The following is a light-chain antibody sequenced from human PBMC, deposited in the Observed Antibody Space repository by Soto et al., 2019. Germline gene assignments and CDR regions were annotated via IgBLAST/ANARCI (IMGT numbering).Light chain of an antibody. CDR1: RDVYINA. CDR2: GAS. CDR3: QQYGASPFT. Sequence: VLTQSPATLSLSPGEPATLSCRASRDVYINALAWYQQKPGRTPTMLIYGASTRATAIPDRFIATGSGTEFSLAIGSVEPEDFAVYYCQQYGASPFTFGPGTRVEI. V-gene: IGKV3-20*01. J-gene: IGKJ3*01.